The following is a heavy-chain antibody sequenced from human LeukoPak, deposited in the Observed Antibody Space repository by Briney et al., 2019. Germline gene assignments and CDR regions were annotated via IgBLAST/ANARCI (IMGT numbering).Heavy chain of an antibody. CDR3: AREYYYDSSGYHDYYGMDV. Sequence: GGSLRLSCAASGFTFSSYSMNWVRQAPGKGLEWVSSISSSSSYIYYADSVKGRFTISRDNAKNSLYLQMNSLRAEDTAVYYCAREYYYDSSGYHDYYGMDVWGQGTTVTVSS. D-gene: IGHD3-22*01. V-gene: IGHV3-21*01. CDR1: GFTFSSYS. CDR2: ISSSSSYI. J-gene: IGHJ6*02.